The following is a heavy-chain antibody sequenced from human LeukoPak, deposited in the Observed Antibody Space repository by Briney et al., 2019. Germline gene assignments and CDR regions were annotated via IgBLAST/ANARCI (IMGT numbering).Heavy chain of an antibody. Sequence: PSETLSLTCIVSGGSLGSPHYYWGWIRHPPGKGLEWIGSIDYSGPTYYNPSLMRRITIYINTSKFQFHLKLASVTAADTAVYYCARHDSRGSLNWFDPWGQGTLITVSS. J-gene: IGHJ5*02. CDR2: IDYSGPT. CDR3: ARHDSRGSLNWFDP. D-gene: IGHD5-12*01. CDR1: GGSLGSPHYY. V-gene: IGHV4-39*01.